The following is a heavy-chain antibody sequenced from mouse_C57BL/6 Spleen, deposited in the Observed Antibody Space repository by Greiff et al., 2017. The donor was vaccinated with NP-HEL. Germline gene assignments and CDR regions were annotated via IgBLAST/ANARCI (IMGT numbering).Heavy chain of an antibody. CDR3: ARMEHWVFAY. J-gene: IGHJ3*01. Sequence: QVQLQQPGAELVMPGASVKLSCKASGYTFTSYWMHWVKQRPGQGLEWIGEIDPSDSYTNYNQKFKGKSTLTVDKSSSTAYMQLSSLTSEDSAVYYCARMEHWVFAYWGQGTLVTVSA. CDR2: IDPSDSYT. D-gene: IGHD4-1*01. CDR1: GYTFTSYW. V-gene: IGHV1-69*01.